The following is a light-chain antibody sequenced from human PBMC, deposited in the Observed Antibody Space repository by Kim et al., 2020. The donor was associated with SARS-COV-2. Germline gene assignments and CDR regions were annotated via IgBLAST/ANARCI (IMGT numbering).Light chain of an antibody. J-gene: IGLJ2*01. V-gene: IGLV3-1*01. CDR1: NLGDKY. Sequence: SGSPGQTASITCSGDNLGDKYACWYQQKPGQSPVLVIYENNKRPSGIPERFSGSNSGNTATLTISGTQAMDEADYYCQAWDRNTVIFGGGTQLTVL. CDR3: QAWDRNTVI. CDR2: ENN.